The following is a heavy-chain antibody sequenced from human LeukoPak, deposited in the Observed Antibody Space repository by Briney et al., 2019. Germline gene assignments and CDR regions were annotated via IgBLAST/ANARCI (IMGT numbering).Heavy chain of an antibody. D-gene: IGHD1-26*01. J-gene: IGHJ3*02. CDR1: GFTFSSYS. CDR3: ATDGVGVLPGDAFDI. V-gene: IGHV3-21*01. Sequence: GGSLRLSCAASGFTFSSYSMNWVRQAPGKGLEWVSWITDNDSGEIHYADSVEGRFTISRDNARNSLYLQMNSLRVEDTAMYYCATDGVGVLPGDAFDIWGQGTMVTVSS. CDR2: ITDNDSGEI.